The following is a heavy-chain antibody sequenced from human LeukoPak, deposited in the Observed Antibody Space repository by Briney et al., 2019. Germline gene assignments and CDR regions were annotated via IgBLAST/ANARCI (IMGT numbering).Heavy chain of an antibody. CDR1: GFTFSSYS. D-gene: IGHD6-6*01. J-gene: IGHJ4*02. Sequence: PGGPLSLSCEASGFTFSSYSMNWVRQAPGKGLEGVYYISSSGSTLHYADSVKGRFTISRDSAKSSLYLQLNSLRDEDTAVYYCAREYSSSSGKALDYWGQGTLVTVSS. CDR2: ISSSGSTL. CDR3: AREYSSSSGKALDY. V-gene: IGHV3-48*02.